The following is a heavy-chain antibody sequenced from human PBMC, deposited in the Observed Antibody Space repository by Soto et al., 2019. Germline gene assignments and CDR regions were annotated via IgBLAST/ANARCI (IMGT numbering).Heavy chain of an antibody. D-gene: IGHD6-25*01. J-gene: IGHJ4*02. CDR1: GFSLNTGGVG. CDR3: AHLGGVAASYFDF. CDR2: IYCDDEK. V-gene: IGHV2-5*02. Sequence: QITLRESGPTLVTPTQTLTLTCTFSGFSLNTGGVGVAWIRQPPGAALEGLTLIYCDDEKRYNPSLKNRLTSTKDTSKNQVVLTMTNVDPVDTATYYCAHLGGVAASYFDFWGQGNLVTVSS.